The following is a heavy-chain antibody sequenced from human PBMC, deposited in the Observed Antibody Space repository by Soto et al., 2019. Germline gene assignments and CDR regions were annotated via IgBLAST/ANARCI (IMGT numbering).Heavy chain of an antibody. CDR2: IIPIFGTA. D-gene: IGHD3-10*01. Sequence: QVQLVQSGAEVKKPGSSVKVSCKASGGTFSSYAISWVRQAPGQGLEWMGGIIPIFGTANYAQKFQGRVTITADESTSTAYMELSSLRSEDTAVYYCARDGITMVRGLHYNYYYYGMDVWGQGTTVTVSS. J-gene: IGHJ6*02. CDR3: ARDGITMVRGLHYNYYYYGMDV. CDR1: GGTFSSYA. V-gene: IGHV1-69*01.